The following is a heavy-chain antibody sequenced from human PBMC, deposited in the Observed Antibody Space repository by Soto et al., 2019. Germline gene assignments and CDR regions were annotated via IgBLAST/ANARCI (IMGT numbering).Heavy chain of an antibody. J-gene: IGHJ4*02. V-gene: IGHV3-23*01. CDR3: ARHSSGWWTFDY. CDR2: ISGSGGST. CDR1: GFTFSSYA. D-gene: IGHD6-19*01. Sequence: GGSLRLSCAASGFTFSSYAMSWVRQAPGKGLEWVSAISGSGGSTYYADSVKGRFTISRDNSKNTLYLQMNSLRAEDTAVYYCARHSSGWWTFDYWGQGTLVTVSS.